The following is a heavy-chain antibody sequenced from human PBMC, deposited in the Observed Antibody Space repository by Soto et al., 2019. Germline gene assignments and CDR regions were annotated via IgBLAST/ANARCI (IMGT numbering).Heavy chain of an antibody. CDR3: AREGRNYYYYYYGMDV. CDR1: GFTFSDHY. V-gene: IGHV3-72*01. Sequence: GGSLRLSCAASGFTFSDHYMDWVRQAPGKGLEWVGRTRNKANSYTTEYAASVKGRFTISRDDSKNSLYLQMNSLKTEDTAVYYCAREGRNYYYYYYGMDVWGQGTTVTVSS. J-gene: IGHJ6*02. D-gene: IGHD1-7*01. CDR2: TRNKANSYTT.